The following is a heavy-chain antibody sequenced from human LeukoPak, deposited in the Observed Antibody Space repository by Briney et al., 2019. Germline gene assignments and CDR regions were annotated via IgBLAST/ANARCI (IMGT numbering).Heavy chain of an antibody. CDR1: GGSISSRSYY. J-gene: IGHJ4*02. D-gene: IGHD5-18*01. CDR2: IYDSETT. V-gene: IGHV4-39*07. CDR3: ARGGYSYGLVLDY. Sequence: SETLSLTCTVSGGSISSRSYYWGWIRQPPGKGLEWIGSIYDSETTYYNPSLKSRVTISVDTSKNQFSLKLSSVTAADTAVYYCARGGYSYGLVLDYWGQGTLVTVSS.